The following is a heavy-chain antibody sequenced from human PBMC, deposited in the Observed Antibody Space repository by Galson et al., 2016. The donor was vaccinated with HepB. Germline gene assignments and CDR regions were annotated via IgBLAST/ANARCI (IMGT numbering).Heavy chain of an antibody. V-gene: IGHV3-23*01. Sequence: SLRLSCAASGFTFSNFAMTWVRQAPGKGLECVSTFRGSGSDTYYADSVKGRFTVSRDNSKNTLYLQMNNVRADDSAVYYCAKGSYVDYYWYGMHVWGQGTTVTVSS. D-gene: IGHD3-16*01. CDR3: AKGSYVDYYWYGMHV. CDR1: GFTFSNFA. J-gene: IGHJ6*02. CDR2: FRGSGSDT.